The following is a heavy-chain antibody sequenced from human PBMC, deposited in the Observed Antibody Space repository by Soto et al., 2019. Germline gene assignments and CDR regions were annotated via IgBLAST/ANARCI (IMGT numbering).Heavy chain of an antibody. J-gene: IGHJ5*02. V-gene: IGHV1-24*01. CDR1: GYTLTELS. D-gene: IGHD6-19*01. CDR2: FDPEDGET. Sequence: ASVKVSCKVSGYTLTELSMHWVLQAPGKGLEWMGGFDPEDGETIYAQKFQGRVTMTEDTSTDTAYMELSSLRSEDTAVYYCATDYSSRFLAVAGTSNWFDPWGQGTLVTVSS. CDR3: ATDYSSRFLAVAGTSNWFDP.